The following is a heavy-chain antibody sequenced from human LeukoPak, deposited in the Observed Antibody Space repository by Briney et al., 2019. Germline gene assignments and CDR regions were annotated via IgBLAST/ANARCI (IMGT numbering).Heavy chain of an antibody. Sequence: SETLSLTCTVSGGSISSYYWSWIRQPPGKGLEWIGYIYYSGSTNYNPSPKSRVTISVDTSKNQFSLKLSSVTAADTAVYYCARDLSYYGSGKSSYGMDVWGQGTTVTVSS. CDR1: GGSISSYY. V-gene: IGHV4-59*01. J-gene: IGHJ6*02. CDR2: IYYSGST. CDR3: ARDLSYYGSGKSSYGMDV. D-gene: IGHD3-10*01.